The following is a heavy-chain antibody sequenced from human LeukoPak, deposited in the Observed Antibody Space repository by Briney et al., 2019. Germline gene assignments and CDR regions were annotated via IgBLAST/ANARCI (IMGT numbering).Heavy chain of an antibody. CDR2: IYSGGST. J-gene: IGHJ4*02. V-gene: IGHV3-53*01. Sequence: GGSLRLSCAASGFTVSSNYMSWVRQAPGKGLEGVSVIYSGGSTYYADSVKGRFTISRDNSKNTLYLQMNSLRAEDTAVYYCARVVGFLRYFDWLLGGYYFDYWGQGTLVTVSS. CDR3: ARVVGFLRYFDWLLGGYYFDY. D-gene: IGHD3-9*01. CDR1: GFTVSSNY.